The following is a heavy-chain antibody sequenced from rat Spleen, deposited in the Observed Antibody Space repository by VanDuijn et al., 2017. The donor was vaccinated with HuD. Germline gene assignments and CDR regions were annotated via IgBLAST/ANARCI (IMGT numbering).Heavy chain of an antibody. V-gene: IGHV5-20*01. CDR1: GLTFSDYD. CDR3: ARGGVMYTTDYYFDY. J-gene: IGHJ2*01. D-gene: IGHD1-6*01. CDR2: ISDDGGST. Sequence: EVQLVESGGGLVQAGRSMKVSCAASGLTFSDYDMAWVLQAPTKGLEWVASISDDGGSTYYRDSVKGRFTISRDNAKSTLYLQIESRRSEDTATYYCARGGVMYTTDYYFDYWGQGVMVTVSS.